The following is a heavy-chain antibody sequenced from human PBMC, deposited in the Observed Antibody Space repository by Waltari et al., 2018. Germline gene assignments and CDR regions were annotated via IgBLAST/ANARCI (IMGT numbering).Heavy chain of an antibody. J-gene: IGHJ4*02. Sequence: QVQLQESGPGLVKPSETLSLTCAVSGYSISSGSYWGWIRQPPGKGLEWIGSIYHSGSTYYNPSLESRVTISVDTSKNQFSLKLSSVTAADTAVYYCARGSPVTGSDYWGQGTLVTVSS. CDR3: ARGSPVTGSDY. CDR2: IYHSGST. CDR1: GYSISSGSY. V-gene: IGHV4-38-2*01. D-gene: IGHD2-21*02.